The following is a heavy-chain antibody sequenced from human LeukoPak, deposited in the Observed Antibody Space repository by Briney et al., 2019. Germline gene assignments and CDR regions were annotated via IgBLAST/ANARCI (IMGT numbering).Heavy chain of an antibody. CDR1: GDSVSSNSAA. V-gene: IGHV6-1*01. CDR3: AREDTTGYYSAFDY. D-gene: IGHD3-22*01. CDR2: TYYRSRWYN. Sequence: SQTLSHTCAISGDSVSSNSAAWNSIRQSASRGLEWLGRTYYRSRWYNDYVVSVRSRITINPDTAKNQFSLHLNSVTPEDTAVYYCAREDTTGYYSAFDYWGQGTLVTVSS. J-gene: IGHJ4*02.